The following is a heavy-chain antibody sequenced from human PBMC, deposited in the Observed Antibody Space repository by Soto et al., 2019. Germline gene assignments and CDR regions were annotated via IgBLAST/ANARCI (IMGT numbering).Heavy chain of an antibody. CDR1: GFTFSTYA. CDR2: ISGSGGST. V-gene: IGHV3-23*01. J-gene: IGHJ5*02. CDR3: ARVAYSP. D-gene: IGHD1-26*01. Sequence: EVQLLESGGGLVQPGGSLSLSCAASGFTFSTYAMTWVRQAPGKGLEWVSTISGSGGSTYYADSVKGRFTITRDNSKNSLYLQMNSLRAEDTAVYYCARVAYSPWGQGTLVTVSS.